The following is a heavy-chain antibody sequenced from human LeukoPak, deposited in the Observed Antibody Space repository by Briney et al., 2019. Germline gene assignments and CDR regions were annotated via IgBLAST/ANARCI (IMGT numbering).Heavy chain of an antibody. J-gene: IGHJ1*01. D-gene: IGHD3-22*01. V-gene: IGHV1-18*01. Sequence: ASVKVSCKASGYTFTSYDINWVRQAPGQGLEWMGWISAYNGNTNYAQKLQGRVTMTTDTSTSTAYMELRSLRSDDTAVYYCARDYYDSSGYSTTSGYFQHWGQGTLVTVS. CDR2: ISAYNGNT. CDR3: ARDYYDSSGYSTTSGYFQH. CDR1: GYTFTSYD.